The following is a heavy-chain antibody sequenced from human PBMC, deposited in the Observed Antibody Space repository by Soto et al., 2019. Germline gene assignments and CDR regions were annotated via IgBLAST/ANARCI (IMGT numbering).Heavy chain of an antibody. CDR3: SRDRRYSGYPPPAF. D-gene: IGHD5-12*01. Sequence: EVQLVESGGGLVQPGRSLRLSCTTSGFTFADYTLSWFRQAPGKGMELLGFIRNKAYGGTTEYAASVKGRFSISRDDSKIIVYMQMNSLKTADTAVYYCSRDRRYSGYPPPAFWGQGTLVIVSS. V-gene: IGHV3-49*03. CDR1: GFTFADYT. J-gene: IGHJ4*02. CDR2: IRNKAYGGTT.